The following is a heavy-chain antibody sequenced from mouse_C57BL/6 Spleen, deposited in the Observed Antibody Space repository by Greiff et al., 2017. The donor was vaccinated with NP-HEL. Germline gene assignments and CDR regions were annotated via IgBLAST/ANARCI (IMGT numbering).Heavy chain of an antibody. J-gene: IGHJ4*01. V-gene: IGHV5-17*01. CDR1: GFTFSDYG. CDR3: AKADYYAMDY. CDR2: ISSGSSTI. Sequence: DVQLQESGGGLVKPGGSLKLSCAASGFTFSDYGMHWVRQAPEKGLEWVAYISSGSSTIYYADTVKGRFTISRDNAKNTLFLQMTSLRSEDTAMYYGAKADYYAMDYCGQGTSVTDSS.